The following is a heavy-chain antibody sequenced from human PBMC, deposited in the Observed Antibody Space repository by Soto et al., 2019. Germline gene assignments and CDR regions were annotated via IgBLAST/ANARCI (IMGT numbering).Heavy chain of an antibody. Sequence: QVQLQQSGPGLVKPSQTLSLTCSVSGGSISSEYYHWTWIRQSPGKGLEWIGYIHYSGSILYNPSSKSPITMSVDTSKNQFSLPLSSVSAADTAVYFCAREDDGGDRDYYGLDVWGQGTTVTVSS. CDR3: AREDDGGDRDYYGLDV. D-gene: IGHD2-21*02. CDR1: GGSISSEYYH. V-gene: IGHV4-30-4*08. J-gene: IGHJ6*02. CDR2: IHYSGSI.